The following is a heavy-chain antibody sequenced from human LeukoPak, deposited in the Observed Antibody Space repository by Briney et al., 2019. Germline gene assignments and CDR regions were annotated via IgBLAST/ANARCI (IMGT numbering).Heavy chain of an antibody. J-gene: IGHJ4*02. Sequence: GESLKISCKGSGYIFTNYWIAWVRQMPGKGLEWMGRIDPSDSYTNYSPSFQGRVTISADKSISTAYLQWSSLKASDTAMYYCARIPLTNDFWSGYPLEAFDYWGQGTLVTVSS. D-gene: IGHD3-3*01. CDR2: IDPSDSYT. CDR3: ARIPLTNDFWSGYPLEAFDY. CDR1: GYIFTNYW. V-gene: IGHV5-10-1*01.